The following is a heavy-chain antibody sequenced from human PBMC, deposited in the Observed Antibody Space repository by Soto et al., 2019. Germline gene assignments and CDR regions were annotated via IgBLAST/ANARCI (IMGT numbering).Heavy chain of an antibody. CDR1: GFTFSSYE. D-gene: IGHD6-13*01. Sequence: GGSLRLSCAASGFTFSSYEMNWVRQAPGKGLEWVSYISSSGSTIYYADSVKGRFTISRDNAKNSLYLRTNSLRAEDTAVYYCASVIAAAGSVIYYYYYGMDVWGQGTTVTVSS. V-gene: IGHV3-48*03. J-gene: IGHJ6*02. CDR3: ASVIAAAGSVIYYYYYGMDV. CDR2: ISSSGSTI.